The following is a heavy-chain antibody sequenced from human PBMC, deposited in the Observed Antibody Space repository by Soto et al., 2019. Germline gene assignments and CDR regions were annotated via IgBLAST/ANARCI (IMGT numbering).Heavy chain of an antibody. CDR3: VRKDYSDWFFDL. D-gene: IGHD4-4*01. V-gene: IGHV4-4*02. Sequence: QVQLQESGPGLVKPSGTLSLTCAVSGASISSSHWWRWVRQPPGKGLEWIGEIYHSGSTYYNASLQSRVAISLDKSKNQFSLKLRSVTAADTAVYYCVRKDYSDWFFDLWGRGTLVTVSS. CDR1: GASISSSHW. J-gene: IGHJ2*01. CDR2: IYHSGST.